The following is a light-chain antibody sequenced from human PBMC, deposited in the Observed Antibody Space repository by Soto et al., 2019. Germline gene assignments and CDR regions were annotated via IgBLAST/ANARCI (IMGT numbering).Light chain of an antibody. Sequence: QSVLTQPASVSGSPGQSITISCTGTSADVGGYNFVSWYQHHPGKAPKLMIYDVSNRPSGVSNRFSXSKSAXTASXTISGLQAEDEADYYCSSYTSSRTHVVFGGGTKLTVL. V-gene: IGLV2-14*03. CDR3: SSYTSSRTHVV. J-gene: IGLJ2*01. CDR2: DVS. CDR1: SADVGGYNF.